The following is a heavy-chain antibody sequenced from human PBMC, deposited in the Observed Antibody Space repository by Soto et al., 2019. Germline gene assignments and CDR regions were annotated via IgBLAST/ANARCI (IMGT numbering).Heavy chain of an antibody. CDR3: ARGNLGYCSGGSCYVYYYYGMDV. CDR1: GFTFSSYS. CDR2: ISSSSSTI. J-gene: IGHJ6*02. V-gene: IGHV3-48*02. D-gene: IGHD2-15*01. Sequence: EVQLVESGGGLVQPGGSLRLSCAASGFTFSSYSVNWVRQAPGKGLEWVSYISSSSSTIYYADSVKGRFTISRDNAKNSLYLQMNSLRDEDTAVYYCARGNLGYCSGGSCYVYYYYGMDVWGQGTTVTVSS.